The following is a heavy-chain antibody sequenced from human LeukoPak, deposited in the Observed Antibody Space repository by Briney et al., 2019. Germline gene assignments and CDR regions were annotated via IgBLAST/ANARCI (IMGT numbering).Heavy chain of an antibody. CDR3: VRQSRGYTYGYRDY. CDR2: IYYSGST. Sequence: SETLSLTCTVSGGSISSYYWGWIRQPPGKGLEWIGSIYYSGSTYYNPSLKSRVTISVGTSKNQFSLKLSSVTAADTTVYYCVRQSRGYTYGYRDYWGQGTLVTVSS. J-gene: IGHJ4*02. CDR1: GGSISSYY. V-gene: IGHV4-39*07. D-gene: IGHD5-18*01.